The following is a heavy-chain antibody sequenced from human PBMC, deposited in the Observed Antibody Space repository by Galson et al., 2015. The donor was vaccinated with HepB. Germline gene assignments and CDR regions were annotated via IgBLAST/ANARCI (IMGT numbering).Heavy chain of an antibody. Sequence: SLRLSCAASGFTFSYYAMSWVRQAPGKGLEWVSAITPSGDNTYSADPKQGRFTISRDNSQNTLFLQMNSLRADDTAINFCAKVFPEKTDGWYRQALYYFDAWGQGTRVTVAS. CDR2: ITPSGDNT. D-gene: IGHD6-19*01. J-gene: IGHJ4*02. CDR1: GFTFSYYA. V-gene: IGHV3-23*01. CDR3: AKVFPEKTDGWYRQALYYFDA.